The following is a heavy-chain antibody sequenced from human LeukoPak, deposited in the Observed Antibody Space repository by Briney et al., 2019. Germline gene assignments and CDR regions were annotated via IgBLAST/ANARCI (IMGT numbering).Heavy chain of an antibody. D-gene: IGHD5-24*01. V-gene: IGHV4-61*02. CDR1: SGFINSDGYY. Sequence: SETLSLTCAVSSGFINSDGYYWSWIRQPAGKGLEWIGRVYSSGSANYSPSLKSRVIISIDTSKNQFSLRLSSVTAADTAVYYCARVYRRDGLNFDGFDIWGQGTMVTVS. J-gene: IGHJ3*02. CDR2: VYSSGSA. CDR3: ARVYRRDGLNFDGFDI.